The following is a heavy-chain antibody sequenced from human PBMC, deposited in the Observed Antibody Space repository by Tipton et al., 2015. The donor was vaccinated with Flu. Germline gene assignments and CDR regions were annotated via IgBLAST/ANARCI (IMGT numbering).Heavy chain of an antibody. CDR2: INPDSGST. V-gene: IGHV1-2*02. D-gene: IGHD1-26*01. Sequence: QVQLVQSGAEVKKPGASVKVSCKASGYTFTGHYMHWVRQAPGQGPEWMGWINPDSGSTEYAQNFQGRVTMTRDTSTSIAYMELSRLTSDDTAVYYCVRLFRGTYHIDSWGQGTLVTVSS. CDR1: GYTFTGHY. J-gene: IGHJ4*02. CDR3: VRLFRGTYHIDS.